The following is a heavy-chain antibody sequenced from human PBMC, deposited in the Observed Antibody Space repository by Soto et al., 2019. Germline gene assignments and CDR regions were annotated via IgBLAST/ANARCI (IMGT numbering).Heavy chain of an antibody. D-gene: IGHD3-22*01. V-gene: IGHV1-18*01. Sequence: QVQLVQSGAEVKKPGASVKVSCKASGYTFTSYGISWVRQAPGQGLEWMGWISAYNGNTNYAQKLHGRVTMTTDTSTSTAYMELRSLRSDDTAVYYCAIKWGGYYDSSGYYYGYWGQGTLVTVSS. CDR1: GYTFTSYG. CDR2: ISAYNGNT. CDR3: AIKWGGYYDSSGYYYGY. J-gene: IGHJ4*02.